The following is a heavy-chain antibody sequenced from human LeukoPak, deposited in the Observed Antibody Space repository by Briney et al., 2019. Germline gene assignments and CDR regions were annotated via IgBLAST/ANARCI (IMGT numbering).Heavy chain of an antibody. CDR2: IYEGGGT. CDR3: ARVDTTSGMLA. CDR1: GFTFSNAY. J-gene: IGHJ5*02. Sequence: GGSLRLSCAASGFTFSNAYMNWVRQAPGKGLEWVSVIYEGGGTYYADSVKGRFTISRDNSKNTLYLQMNSLRAEDTAVYYCARVDTTSGMLAWGQGTLVTVSS. V-gene: IGHV3-53*01. D-gene: IGHD5-18*01.